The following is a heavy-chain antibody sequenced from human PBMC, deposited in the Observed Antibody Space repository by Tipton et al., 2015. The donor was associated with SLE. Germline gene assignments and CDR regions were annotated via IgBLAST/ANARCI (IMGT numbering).Heavy chain of an antibody. CDR3: AREKENTGWFWLNAFDV. CDR2: VYPNGDT. J-gene: IGHJ3*01. Sequence: TLSLTCSVYGYSITTGFYWAWIRQPPGKGLEWLGHVYPNGDTYYIPSLRGRGTISIDTSKNQFSLNLNSVTAADTAIYYCAREKENTGWFWLNAFDVWGRGTLVTVST. V-gene: IGHV4-38-2*02. CDR1: GYSITTGFY. D-gene: IGHD6-19*01.